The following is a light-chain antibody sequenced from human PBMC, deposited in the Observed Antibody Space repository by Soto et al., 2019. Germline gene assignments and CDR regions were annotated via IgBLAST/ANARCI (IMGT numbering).Light chain of an antibody. CDR2: EVS. Sequence: QSALTQPASVSGSPGQSITISCTGTSSDVGSYNLVSWYQQYPGKAPKFIIYEVSKRPSGVSNRFSGSKSGNTASLTISGLQAEDESDYYCCSYAGSTTHVVVGGGTKLTVL. J-gene: IGLJ2*01. CDR3: CSYAGSTTHVV. V-gene: IGLV2-23*02. CDR1: SSDVGSYNL.